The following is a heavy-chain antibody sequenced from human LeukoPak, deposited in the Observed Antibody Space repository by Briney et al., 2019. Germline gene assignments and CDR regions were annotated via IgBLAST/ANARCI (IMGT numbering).Heavy chain of an antibody. J-gene: IGHJ4*02. CDR2: FDHEDGEK. CDR1: GYTLTELS. D-gene: IGHD2-2*01. V-gene: IGHV1-24*01. Sequence: ASVKVSCKVSGYTLTELSMHWVRQAPGKGLEWIGGFDHEDGEKIYAQKFQGRVSMTEDTSTDPAYMELSSLRSEDTAVYYCATGVEKYQLLLPPFDYWGQGTLVTVSS. CDR3: ATGVEKYQLLLPPFDY.